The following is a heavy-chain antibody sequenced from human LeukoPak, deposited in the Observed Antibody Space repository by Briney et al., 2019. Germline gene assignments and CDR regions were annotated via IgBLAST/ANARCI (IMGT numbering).Heavy chain of an antibody. J-gene: IGHJ3*02. CDR3: ARDRESTKWFGELLNAFDI. V-gene: IGHV3-21*01. CDR2: ISSSSSYI. CDR1: GFTFSSYS. Sequence: EPGGSLRLSCAASGFTFSSYSMNWVRQAPGKGLEWVSSISSSSSYIYYADSVKGRFTISRDNAKNSLYLQMNSLRAEDTAVYYCARDRESTKWFGELLNAFDIWGQGTMVTVSS. D-gene: IGHD3-10*01.